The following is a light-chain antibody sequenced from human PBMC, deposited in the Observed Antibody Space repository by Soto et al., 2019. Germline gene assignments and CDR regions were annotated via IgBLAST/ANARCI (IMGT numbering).Light chain of an antibody. V-gene: IGKV3-20*01. J-gene: IGKJ1*01. CDR2: VAS. Sequence: EIVLTQSPGTLSLSPGERATLSCRASQSVSSSYFAWYQQKPGQAPRLLIYVASSRATGIPDRFSGSGSGTDFTLTISRLEPEDFAVYYCQQYGSSPQTFGQGTKVEIK. CDR1: QSVSSSY. CDR3: QQYGSSPQT.